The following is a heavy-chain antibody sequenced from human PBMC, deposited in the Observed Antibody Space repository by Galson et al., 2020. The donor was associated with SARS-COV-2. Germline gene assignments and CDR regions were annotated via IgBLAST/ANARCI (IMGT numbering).Heavy chain of an antibody. J-gene: IGHJ4*02. CDR1: GEPFRGYY. CDR3: AGRKGSRWIVDTARGAYFDY. D-gene: IGHD1-26*01. CDR2: VDHGGST. V-gene: IGHV4-34*01. Sequence: SQTLSLTCAAFGEPFRGYYWSWIRQTPGKGLEWIGDVDHGGSTTYNPSLQSRLTTSVETSKNQFSLQLTSLTAADAAIYFCAGRKGSRWIVDTARGAYFDYWGQVTLVSVSS.